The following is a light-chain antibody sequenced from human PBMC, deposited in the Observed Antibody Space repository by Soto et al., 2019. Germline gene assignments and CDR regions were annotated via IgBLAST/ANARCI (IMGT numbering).Light chain of an antibody. CDR3: QQSHSLPLT. V-gene: IGKV1-39*01. J-gene: IGKJ3*01. CDR1: QSIGRY. CDR2: ATS. Sequence: DIQMTQSPSSLSASVGDRVTITCRASQSIGRYLIWYQQKPGKAPKFLIYATSSLQSGVPSRFSGSGSGTDFTLTISSLQPEDFATYFCQQSHSLPLTFGPGTKVEIK.